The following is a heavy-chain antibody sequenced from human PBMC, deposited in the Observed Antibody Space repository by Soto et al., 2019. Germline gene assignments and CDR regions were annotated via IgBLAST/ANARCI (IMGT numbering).Heavy chain of an antibody. J-gene: IGHJ6*03. CDR3: ARQTIAVAGTRAPYYYYYMDV. V-gene: IGHV5-51*01. CDR2: IYPGDSDT. D-gene: IGHD6-19*01. CDR1: GYSFTSYW. Sequence: GESLKISCKGSGYSFTSYWIGWVRQMPGKGLEWMGIIYPGDSDTRYSPSFQGQVTISADKSISTAYLQWSSLKASDTAMYYCARQTIAVAGTRAPYYYYYMDVWGKGTTVTVSS.